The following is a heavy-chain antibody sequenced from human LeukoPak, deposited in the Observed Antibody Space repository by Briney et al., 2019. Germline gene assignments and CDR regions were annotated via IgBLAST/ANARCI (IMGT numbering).Heavy chain of an antibody. Sequence: PSETLPLTCSVSGGSISPYYWSWIRQPPGKGLEWIGYIFYTGITTYNPSLKSRVSISLDSPKNQFFLRLTSVTAADTAMYYCARAETLAAIYFDFWGQGRLVTVSS. D-gene: IGHD6-25*01. CDR3: ARAETLAAIYFDF. CDR2: IFYTGIT. CDR1: GGSISPYY. V-gene: IGHV4-59*01. J-gene: IGHJ4*02.